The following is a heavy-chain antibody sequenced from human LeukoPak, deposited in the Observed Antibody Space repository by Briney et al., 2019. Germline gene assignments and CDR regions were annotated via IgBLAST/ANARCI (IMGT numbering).Heavy chain of an antibody. CDR1: GFTFSSYA. CDR3: AKLMSRSSSCPDC. D-gene: IGHD2-2*01. CDR2: ISGSGGNT. V-gene: IGHV3-23*01. Sequence: GGSLRFSCAASGFTFSSYAMSWVRQAPGKGLEWVSVISGSGGNTYYADSVKGRFTISRDNSKNTLYLQMNSLRAEDTAVYYCAKLMSRSSSCPDCWGQGTLVTVSS. J-gene: IGHJ4*02.